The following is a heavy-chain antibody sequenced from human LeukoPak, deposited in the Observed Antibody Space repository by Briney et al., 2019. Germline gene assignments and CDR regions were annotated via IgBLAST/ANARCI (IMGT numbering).Heavy chain of an antibody. J-gene: IGHJ6*02. CDR2: IYYSGST. CDR3: ARGDHYPTPADYGMDV. Sequence: SETLSLTCAVYGGSFSGYYWNWIRQPPGKGLEWIGYIYYSGSTNYNPSLKSRVTISVDTSKNQFSLKLSSVTAADTAVYYCARGDHYPTPADYGMDVWGQGTTVTVSS. CDR1: GGSFSGYY. V-gene: IGHV4-59*01. D-gene: IGHD3-10*01.